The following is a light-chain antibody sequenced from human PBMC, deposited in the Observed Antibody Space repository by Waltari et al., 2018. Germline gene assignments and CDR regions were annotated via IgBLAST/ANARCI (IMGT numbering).Light chain of an antibody. Sequence: DIQMTPSPSSLSASVVDRVTITCRQIQGISNSLAWYQQKPRKAPKPLLYDASRLESGVPPRFSGSGSGTDYTLTISSLQPDDFATYYCQQYYFTPYTFGQGTKLDIK. CDR1: QGISNS. V-gene: IGKV1-NL1*01. CDR3: QQYYFTPYT. J-gene: IGKJ2*01. CDR2: DAS.